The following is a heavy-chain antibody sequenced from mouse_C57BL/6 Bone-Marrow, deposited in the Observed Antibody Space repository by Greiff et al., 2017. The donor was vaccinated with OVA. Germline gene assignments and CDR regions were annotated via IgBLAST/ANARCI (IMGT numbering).Heavy chain of an antibody. V-gene: IGHV1-9*01. J-gene: IGHJ3*01. D-gene: IGHD3-2*01. CDR3: AIIDSLRCAY. CDR2: ILPGSGST. Sequence: QVQLQQSGAELMKPGASVKLSCKATGYTFTGYWIEWVKQRPGHGLEWIGEILPGSGSTNYNEKFKGKATFTVDTSSNTAYMQLSSLTTEDSAIYYCAIIDSLRCAYWGQGTLVTVSA. CDR1: GYTFTGYW.